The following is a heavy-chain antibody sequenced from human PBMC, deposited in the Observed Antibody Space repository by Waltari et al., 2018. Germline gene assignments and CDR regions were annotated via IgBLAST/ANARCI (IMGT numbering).Heavy chain of an antibody. V-gene: IGHV3-30-3*01. CDR2: ISYDGNYK. CDR1: GVAFRSYG. Sequence: QVQRGESGGGVVQAGRSLRLSGAASGVAFRSYGMDWVRQAPGKGLEWVAVISYDGNYKYYADSVKGRFTVSRDNSKNTLYLQINSLMPEDTAIYYCARVAVPYCGVDCYYTYWGQGTLVTVSS. CDR3: ARVAVPYCGVDCYYTY. J-gene: IGHJ4*02. D-gene: IGHD2-21*01.